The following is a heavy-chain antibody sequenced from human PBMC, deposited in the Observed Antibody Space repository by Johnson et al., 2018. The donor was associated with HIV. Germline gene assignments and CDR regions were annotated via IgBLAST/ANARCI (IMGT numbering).Heavy chain of an antibody. CDR2: ISWDGGST. J-gene: IGHJ3*02. D-gene: IGHD2/OR15-2a*01. Sequence: VQLVESGGVVVQPGGSLRLSCAASGFTFDDYAMHWVRQAPGKGLEWVSLISWDGGSTYYADSVKGRFTISRDNSKNSLYLQMNSLRAEDTAVYYCARGFHSAFDIWGQGTMVTVSS. CDR1: GFTFDDYA. V-gene: IGHV3-43D*03. CDR3: ARGFHSAFDI.